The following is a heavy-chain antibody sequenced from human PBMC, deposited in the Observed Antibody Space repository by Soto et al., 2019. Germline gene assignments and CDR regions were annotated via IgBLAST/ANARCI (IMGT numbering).Heavy chain of an antibody. V-gene: IGHV4-59*08. J-gene: IGHJ6*02. CDR3: AGQGFGPLHGLVDV. CDR2: VHHSWGS. D-gene: IGHD3-10*01. Sequence: QVQLQESGPGLVKPSETLSLSCTVSGGSISSYYWSWFRQSPGKRMEWSGYVHHSWGSSYNPSLQSRVAISLDTSKSQFSPTVTSVTATDTAVYYCAGQGFGPLHGLVDVWGQGTTVTVSS. CDR1: GGSISSYY.